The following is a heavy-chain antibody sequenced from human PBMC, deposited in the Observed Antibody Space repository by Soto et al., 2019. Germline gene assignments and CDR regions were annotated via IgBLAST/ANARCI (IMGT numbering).Heavy chain of an antibody. V-gene: IGHV3-23*01. D-gene: IGHD6-19*01. CDR1: GFTFNNKA. CDR3: AKGRAGHTSGADY. Sequence: EVQLLESGGGLVQPGGSLRLSCATSGFTFNNKAMNWVRQAPGKGLEWVAVISGVDNGAYYAESVKGRFTISRDNSKNTVTRQMNNLRAEDTDVYYCAKGRAGHTSGADYWGQGTLVTVSS. CDR2: ISGVDNGA. J-gene: IGHJ4*02.